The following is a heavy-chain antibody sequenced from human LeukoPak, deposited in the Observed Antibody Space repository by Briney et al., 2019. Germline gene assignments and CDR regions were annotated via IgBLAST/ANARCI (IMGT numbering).Heavy chain of an antibody. J-gene: IGHJ6*03. CDR1: GGSISSYY. Sequence: SETLSLTCTVSGGSISSYYWSWIRQPPGKGLEWIGYIYYSGSTNYNPSLKSRVTISVDTSKNQFSLKLSSVTAADTAVYYCAGRDGYNWNYYYYYYMDVWGKGTTVTISS. CDR3: AGRDGYNWNYYYYYYMDV. D-gene: IGHD5-24*01. CDR2: IYYSGST. V-gene: IGHV4-59*01.